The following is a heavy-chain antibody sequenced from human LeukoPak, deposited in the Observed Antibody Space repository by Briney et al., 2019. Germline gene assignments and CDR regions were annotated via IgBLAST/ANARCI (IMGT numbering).Heavy chain of an antibody. Sequence: GGSLRPSCAASGFTVSNYWMHWVRQAPGKGLMWVSHVNSDGTSTNYADSVKGRFTISRDNAKNTLYLQMNSLSAEDTATYYCARDAAYDIGYYVGSGWYFDLWGRGTLVTVSS. V-gene: IGHV3-74*01. CDR1: GFTVSNYW. CDR2: VNSDGTST. D-gene: IGHD1-26*01. CDR3: ARDAAYDIGYYVGSGWYFDL. J-gene: IGHJ2*01.